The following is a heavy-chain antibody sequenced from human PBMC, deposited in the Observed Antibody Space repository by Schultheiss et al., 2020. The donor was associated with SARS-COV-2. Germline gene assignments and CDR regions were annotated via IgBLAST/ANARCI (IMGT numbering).Heavy chain of an antibody. CDR3: ARVYYDFWSGYYTADY. V-gene: IGHV3-30*04. D-gene: IGHD3-3*01. Sequence: GESLKISCAASGFTFSSYAMHWVRQAPGKGLEWVAVISYDGSNKYYADSVKGRFTISRDNSKNTLYLQMNSLRAEDTAVYYCARVYYDFWSGYYTADYWGQGTLVTVSS. CDR1: GFTFSSYA. CDR2: ISYDGSNK. J-gene: IGHJ4*02.